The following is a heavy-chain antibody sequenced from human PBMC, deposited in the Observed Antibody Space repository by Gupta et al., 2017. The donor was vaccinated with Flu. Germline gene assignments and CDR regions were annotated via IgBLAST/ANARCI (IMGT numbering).Heavy chain of an antibody. CDR2: INHSGST. CDR3: AREHATLNNWFDP. Sequence: QVQLQQWGAGLLKPSETLSLTCAVYGGSFSGYYWSWIRQPPGKGLEWIGEINHSGSTNYNPALKSRVTISVDTSKNQFSLKLSSVTAADTAVYYCAREHATLNNWFDPWGQGTLVTVSS. J-gene: IGHJ5*02. D-gene: IGHD2-2*01. V-gene: IGHV4-34*01. CDR1: GGSFSGYY.